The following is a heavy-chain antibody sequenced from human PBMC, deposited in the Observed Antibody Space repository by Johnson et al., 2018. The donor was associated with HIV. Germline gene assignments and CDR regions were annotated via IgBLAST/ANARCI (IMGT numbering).Heavy chain of an antibody. D-gene: IGHD1-26*01. CDR2: MNWNGGST. V-gene: IGHV3-20*04. J-gene: IGHJ3*02. CDR1: GFTFDDYG. CDR3: ARGRPWGWELRRDAFDI. Sequence: VQLVESGGGVVRPGGSLRLSCEASGFTFDDYGLSWVRQAPGKGLEWVSGMNWNGGSTGYADSVKGRCTISRDNAKSSLYLQMNSLRVEDTALYYCARGRPWGWELRRDAFDIWGLGTMVTVSS.